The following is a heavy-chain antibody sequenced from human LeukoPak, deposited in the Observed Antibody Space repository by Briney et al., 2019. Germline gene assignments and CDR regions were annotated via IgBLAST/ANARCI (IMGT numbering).Heavy chain of an antibody. Sequence: SETPSLTCSVSGASIASTSYYWGWVRQPPGKGLEWIGNIYHSGNTYYTSSLRSRVTISVDTSKNLFSLNLTSVTGADTAVYFCARVADSSGWFGDYFDNWGLGTLVTVSS. J-gene: IGHJ4*02. V-gene: IGHV4-39*02. D-gene: IGHD6-19*01. CDR2: IYHSGNT. CDR1: GASIASTSYY. CDR3: ARVADSSGWFGDYFDN.